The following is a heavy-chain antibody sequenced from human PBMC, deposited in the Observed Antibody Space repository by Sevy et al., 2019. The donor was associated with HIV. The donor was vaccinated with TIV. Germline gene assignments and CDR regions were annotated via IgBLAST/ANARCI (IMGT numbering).Heavy chain of an antibody. CDR3: AGENAWGRGYS. D-gene: IGHD1-26*01. V-gene: IGHV4-59*08. CDR2: IYYNGHI. CDR1: GGSINSLY. J-gene: IGHJ4*02. Sequence: SETLSLTCTVSGGSINSLYWNWIRQPPGKGLEWIANIYYNGHINYNPSLKSRVTLSLDTSKNRFSLRLSSVTAADTAMYYCAGENAWGRGYSWGQGTLVTVSS.